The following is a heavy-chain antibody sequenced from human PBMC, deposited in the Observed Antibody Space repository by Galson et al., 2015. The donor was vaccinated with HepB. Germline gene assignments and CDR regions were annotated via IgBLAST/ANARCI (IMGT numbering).Heavy chain of an antibody. Sequence: SVKVSCKASGYTFTSYDINWVRQATGQGLEWMGWMNPNSGNTGYAQKFQGRVTMTRNTSISTAYMELSSLRSEDTAVYYCARGALYDYVWGSYRYTVRLHYYMDVWGKGTTVTVSS. J-gene: IGHJ6*03. CDR2: MNPNSGNT. CDR1: GYTFTSYD. V-gene: IGHV1-8*01. CDR3: ARGALYDYVWGSYRYTVRLHYYMDV. D-gene: IGHD3-16*02.